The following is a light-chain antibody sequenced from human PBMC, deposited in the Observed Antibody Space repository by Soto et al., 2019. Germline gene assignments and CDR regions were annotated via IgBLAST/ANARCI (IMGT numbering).Light chain of an antibody. CDR1: SSDVGGYDY. V-gene: IGLV2-14*01. CDR3: SSYTSASTYVV. Sequence: QSALTQPASVSGSPGQSITISCTGTSSDVGGYDYVSWYQRHPGKPPKLMIYDVSNRPSGVSNRFSGSKSGNTASLTISGLQALDEADYDCSSYTSASTYVVFGVGTKLTVL. CDR2: DVS. J-gene: IGLJ2*01.